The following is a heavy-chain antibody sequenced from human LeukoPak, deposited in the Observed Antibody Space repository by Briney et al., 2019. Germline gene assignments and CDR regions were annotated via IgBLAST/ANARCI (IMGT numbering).Heavy chain of an antibody. CDR2: FDPEDGET. CDR1: GYTLTELS. V-gene: IGHV1-24*01. CDR3: ATERDSRDGMDV. Sequence: ASVKVSCKVSGYTLTELSMHWVRQAPGKGLEWMGGFDPEDGETIYAQKFQGRVTMTEDTPTDTAYMELSSLRSEDTAVYYCATERDSRDGMDVWGQGTTVTVSS. J-gene: IGHJ6*02. D-gene: IGHD6-13*01.